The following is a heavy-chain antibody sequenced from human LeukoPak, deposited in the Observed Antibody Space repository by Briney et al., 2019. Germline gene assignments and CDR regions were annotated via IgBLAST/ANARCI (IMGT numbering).Heavy chain of an antibody. CDR2: ISGSGGST. CDR1: GFTFSSYA. Sequence: GGSLRLSCAASGFTFSSYAMSWVRQAPGKGLEWVSAISGSGGSTYYADSVKGRFTISRDSSKNTLNLQMNSLRVEDTAVYYCAKSGDFWSGYKNWFDPWGQGTLVTVSS. CDR3: AKSGDFWSGYKNWFDP. V-gene: IGHV3-23*01. D-gene: IGHD3-3*01. J-gene: IGHJ5*02.